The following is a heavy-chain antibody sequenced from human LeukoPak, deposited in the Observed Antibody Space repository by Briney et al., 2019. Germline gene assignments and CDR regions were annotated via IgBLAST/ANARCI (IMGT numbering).Heavy chain of an antibody. V-gene: IGHV3-21*01. CDR2: ISSSSYI. Sequence: PGGSLRLSCAASGFTFSSYSMNWVRQAPGKGLEWVSSISSSSYIYYADSVKGRFTISRDNAKNSLYLQMNSLRAEDTAVYYCARDRGITGTTSLDYWGQGTLVTVSS. CDR1: GFTFSSYS. D-gene: IGHD1-20*01. CDR3: ARDRGITGTTSLDY. J-gene: IGHJ4*02.